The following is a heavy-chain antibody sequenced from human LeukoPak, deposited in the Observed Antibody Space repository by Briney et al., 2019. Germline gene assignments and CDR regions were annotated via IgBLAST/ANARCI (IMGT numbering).Heavy chain of an antibody. Sequence: GGSLRLSCAASGFTFSSYSMSWVRQAPGKGLEWVANIKQDGSEKYYVDSVKGRFTISRDNAKNSLYLQMNSLRAEDTAVYYCARIITFGGVIALFDYWGQGTLVTVSS. CDR2: IKQDGSEK. V-gene: IGHV3-7*01. D-gene: IGHD3-16*02. CDR1: GFTFSSYS. J-gene: IGHJ4*02. CDR3: ARIITFGGVIALFDY.